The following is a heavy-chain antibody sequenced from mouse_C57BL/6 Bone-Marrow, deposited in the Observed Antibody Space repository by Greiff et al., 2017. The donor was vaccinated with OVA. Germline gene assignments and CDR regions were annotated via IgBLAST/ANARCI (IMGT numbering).Heavy chain of an antibody. J-gene: IGHJ1*03. D-gene: IGHD1-1*01. V-gene: IGHV5-4*01. CDR3: ARDITTVVGYFDV. CDR1: GFTFSSYA. Sequence: EVQLQQSGGGLVKPGGSLKLSCAASGFTFSSYAMSWVRQTPEKRLEWVATISDGGSYTYYPDNVKGRFTISRDNAKNNLYLQMSHLKSEDTAMYYCARDITTVVGYFDVWGTGTTVTVSS. CDR2: ISDGGSYT.